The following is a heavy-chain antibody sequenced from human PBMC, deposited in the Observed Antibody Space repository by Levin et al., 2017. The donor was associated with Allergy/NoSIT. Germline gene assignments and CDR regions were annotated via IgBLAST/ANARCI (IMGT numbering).Heavy chain of an antibody. Sequence: GESLKISCAASGFTFSSYGMHWVRQAPGKGLEWVAVISYDGSNKYYADSVKGRFTISRDNSKNTLYLQMNSLRAEDTAVYYCAKDAFDIVDGYFDYWGQGTLVTVSS. D-gene: IGHD2-15*01. CDR2: ISYDGSNK. V-gene: IGHV3-30*18. CDR1: GFTFSSYG. CDR3: AKDAFDIVDGYFDY. J-gene: IGHJ4*02.